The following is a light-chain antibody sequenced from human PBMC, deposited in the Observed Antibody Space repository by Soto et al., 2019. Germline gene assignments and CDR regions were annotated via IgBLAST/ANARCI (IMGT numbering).Light chain of an antibody. J-gene: IGKJ1*01. CDR3: QQRNSWPWT. V-gene: IGKV3-11*01. Sequence: EIVLTQSPATLSLSPGERATLSCRASQSVRTYLAWYQHRPGQAPRLLIHDASNWATGPPARFSGSGSGTDFTLTINSLEPEDSAVYYCQQRNSWPWTFGQGTKVEIK. CDR1: QSVRTY. CDR2: DAS.